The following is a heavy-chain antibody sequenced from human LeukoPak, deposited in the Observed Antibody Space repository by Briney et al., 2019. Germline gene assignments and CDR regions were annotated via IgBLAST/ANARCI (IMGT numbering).Heavy chain of an antibody. CDR1: GGSFSGYY. CDR2: INHSGST. J-gene: IGHJ4*02. V-gene: IGHV4-34*01. D-gene: IGHD3-22*01. Sequence: PSETLSLTCTVSGGSFSGYYWSWIRQPPGKGLEWIGEINHSGSTNYNPSLKSRVTISVDTSKNQFSLKLSSVTAADTAVYYCARPFYGSGYYYGLNYFDYWGQGTLVTVSS. CDR3: ARPFYGSGYYYGLNYFDY.